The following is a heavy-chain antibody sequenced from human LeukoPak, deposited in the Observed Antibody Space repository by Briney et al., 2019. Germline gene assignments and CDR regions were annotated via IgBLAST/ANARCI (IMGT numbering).Heavy chain of an antibody. CDR3: ARVRSGEDY. D-gene: IGHD3-3*01. J-gene: IGHJ4*02. V-gene: IGHV3-48*04. CDR1: GFNFGTYD. CDR2: ISSSSSSI. Sequence: QLGGSLRLPCSASGFNFGTYDMNWVRQAPGKGLEWVSYISSSSSSIYHADSVKGRFTISRDNAKNSLYLQMNSLRAEDTAVYYCARVRSGEDYWGQGTLVTVSS.